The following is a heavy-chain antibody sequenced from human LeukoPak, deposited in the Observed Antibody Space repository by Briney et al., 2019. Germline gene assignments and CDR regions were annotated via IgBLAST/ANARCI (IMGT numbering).Heavy chain of an antibody. CDR2: ISSSSSHI. J-gene: IGHJ4*02. Sequence: PGGSLRLSCAASGFTFSSYSMNWVRQAPGKGLEWVSSISSSSSHIYYADSVKGRFTISRDNAKNSLYLQMNSLRAEDTAAYYCASSGWAAAGRFDYWGQGTLVTVSS. CDR1: GFTFSSYS. V-gene: IGHV3-21*01. D-gene: IGHD6-13*01. CDR3: ASSGWAAAGRFDY.